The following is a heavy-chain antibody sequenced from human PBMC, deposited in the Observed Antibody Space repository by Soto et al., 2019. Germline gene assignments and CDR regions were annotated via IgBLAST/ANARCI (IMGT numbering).Heavy chain of an antibody. V-gene: IGHV1-8*01. CDR3: ARGLGGLTYYDFWSGYYTGLRNYYYGMDV. Sequence: ASVKVSCKASGYTFTSYDSNWVRQATGQGLEWMGWMNSNSGNTGYAQKFQGRVTMTRNPSISTAYMELSSLRSEDTAVYYCARGLGGLTYYDFWSGYYTGLRNYYYGMDVWGQGTTVTVSS. J-gene: IGHJ6*02. CDR2: MNSNSGNT. CDR1: GYTFTSYD. D-gene: IGHD3-3*01.